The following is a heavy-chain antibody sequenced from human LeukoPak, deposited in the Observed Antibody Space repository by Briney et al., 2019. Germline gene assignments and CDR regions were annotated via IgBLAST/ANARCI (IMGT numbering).Heavy chain of an antibody. CDR3: ARDLRDYYDSPFDY. CDR1: GVTFSEYR. CDR2: IKQDGSEK. D-gene: IGHD3-22*01. V-gene: IGHV3-7*01. J-gene: IGHJ4*02. Sequence: TGGSLRLSCAASGVTFSEYRMSWVRQVPGKGLEWVANIKQDGSEKYYVYSVKSRFTISRDNAKNSVYLQMSSLRVEDTAVYYCARDLRDYYDSPFDYWGQGILVTVSS.